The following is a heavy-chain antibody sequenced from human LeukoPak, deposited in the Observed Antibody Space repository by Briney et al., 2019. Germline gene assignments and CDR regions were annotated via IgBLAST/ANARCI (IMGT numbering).Heavy chain of an antibody. D-gene: IGHD5-18*01. CDR2: ISTYNGNT. Sequence: ASVKVSCKASGYTFTNYGISWVRQAPGQGLEGMGGISTYNGNTNYAQKLQDRVTMTRDTATSTAYMELRSLRYDDTAVYYCARGKAAMVTYYYYYYMDVWGKGTTVTVSS. CDR1: GYTFTNYG. CDR3: ARGKAAMVTYYYYYYMDV. J-gene: IGHJ6*03. V-gene: IGHV1-18*01.